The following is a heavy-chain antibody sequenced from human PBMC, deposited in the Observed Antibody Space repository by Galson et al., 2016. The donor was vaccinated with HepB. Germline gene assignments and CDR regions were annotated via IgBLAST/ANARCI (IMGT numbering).Heavy chain of an antibody. CDR3: VKERGSRLTMVRGVLDPFDI. CDR2: IRGSGGGI. V-gene: IGHV3-23*01. J-gene: IGHJ3*02. D-gene: IGHD3-10*01. CDR1: GFTFATYP. Sequence: SLRLSCAGSGFTFATYPMSWVRQAPGKGLEWVSGIRGSGGGIDYADPVKGRVSISRDKSKNTLYPQMSSLRAEDTAVYYCVKERGSRLTMVRGVLDPFDIWGHGTLVTVSA.